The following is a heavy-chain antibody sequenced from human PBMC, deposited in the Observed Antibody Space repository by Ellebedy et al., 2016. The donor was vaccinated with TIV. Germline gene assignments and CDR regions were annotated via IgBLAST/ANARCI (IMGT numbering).Heavy chain of an antibody. CDR2: IWYDGSHK. Sequence: PGGSLRLSCAASGFKFNFYAMHWVRQAPGKGLEWVAFIWYDGSHKSHADSVKGRFTVSRDITRNTLYLQMNSLRAEDTAVYYCARVRGRTESYAMDVWGQGITVTVSS. J-gene: IGHJ6*02. CDR1: GFKFNFYA. D-gene: IGHD1-1*01. V-gene: IGHV3-33*01. CDR3: ARVRGRTESYAMDV.